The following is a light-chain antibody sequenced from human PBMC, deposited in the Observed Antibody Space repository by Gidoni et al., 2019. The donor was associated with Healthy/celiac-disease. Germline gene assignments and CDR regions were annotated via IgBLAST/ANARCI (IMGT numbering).Light chain of an antibody. J-gene: IGKJ4*01. CDR3: QQYDNLPLT. V-gene: IGKV1-33*01. Sequence: RMTQSPSSLSASVGDRVTIICQASQDISNYLNWYQQKPGKAPKLLIYDASNLETGVPSRFSGSGSGTDFTLTISSLQPEDIATYYCQQYDNLPLTFGGGTKVEIK. CDR2: DAS. CDR1: QDISNY.